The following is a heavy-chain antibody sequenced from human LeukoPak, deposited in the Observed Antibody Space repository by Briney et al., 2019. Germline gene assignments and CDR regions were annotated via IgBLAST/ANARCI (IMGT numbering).Heavy chain of an antibody. CDR1: GGSISSSIYY. D-gene: IGHD3-10*01. V-gene: IGHV4-39*01. CDR2: ISYSGST. J-gene: IGHJ5*02. CDR3: ARHGWSYHSGTYYTFDP. Sequence: SGPTLVKPSETLSLTCTVSGGSISSSIYYWGWIRQPPGKGLEWIGSISYSGSTYFNPSLRSRVTLFVDTSKNHFSLRLTSVTAADTAVYYCARHGWSYHSGTYYTFDPWGQGTLVTVSS.